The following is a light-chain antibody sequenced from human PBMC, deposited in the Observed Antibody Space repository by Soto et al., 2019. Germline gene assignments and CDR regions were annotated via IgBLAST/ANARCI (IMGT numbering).Light chain of an antibody. Sequence: EIVLTQSPGTLSLSPGERATLSCRASQSVSSSYLAWYQQKPGQAPRLLIYGASSRATGIPDRFSGSGSGTDFDLTISRLEPEDFAVYYCQQYGSSPTFGQRTKVEIK. CDR3: QQYGSSPT. J-gene: IGKJ1*01. V-gene: IGKV3-20*01. CDR1: QSVSSSY. CDR2: GAS.